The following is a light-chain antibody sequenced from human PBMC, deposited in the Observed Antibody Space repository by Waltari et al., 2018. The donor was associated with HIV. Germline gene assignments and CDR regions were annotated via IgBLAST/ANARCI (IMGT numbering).Light chain of an antibody. Sequence: QSALTQPASVSGSPGQSITISCTGTSSDVGGYNFVSGYQQHPGKAPKLMIYDVSNRPSGVSNRLSGSKSGNTASLTISGLQAEDEGDYYCSSYTSSSTVVFGGGTKLTVL. CDR1: SSDVGGYNF. J-gene: IGLJ2*01. V-gene: IGLV2-14*01. CDR2: DVS. CDR3: SSYTSSSTVV.